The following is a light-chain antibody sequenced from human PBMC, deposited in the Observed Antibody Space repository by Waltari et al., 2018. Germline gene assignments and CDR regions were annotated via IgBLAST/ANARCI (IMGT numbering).Light chain of an antibody. J-gene: IGKJ4*01. CDR1: QTVRANY. CDR2: DTS. V-gene: IGKV3-20*01. Sequence: EIVLTQSPGPLYLSPGERATLSCRASQTVRANYLTWYQQKPGQAPTLVIHDTSSRATGIPDRFSGSGSGTDFSLTISSLEPEDFAVYYCQQYDISPLTFGGGTKVETK. CDR3: QQYDISPLT.